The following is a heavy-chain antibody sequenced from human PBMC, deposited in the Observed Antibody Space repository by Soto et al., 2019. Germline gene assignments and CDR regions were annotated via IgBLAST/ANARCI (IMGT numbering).Heavy chain of an antibody. Sequence: QVQLQESGPGLVKPSQTLSLTCTVSGGSISSGGYYWSWIRQHPGKGLEWIGYIYYSGSTYYNPSLKSRVTISVHTSKNQFSLKLSSVTAADTAVYYCARGDCISTSCYGGYFDYWGQGTLVTVSS. CDR2: IYYSGST. CDR1: GGSISSGGYY. V-gene: IGHV4-31*03. CDR3: ARGDCISTSCYGGYFDY. D-gene: IGHD2-2*01. J-gene: IGHJ4*02.